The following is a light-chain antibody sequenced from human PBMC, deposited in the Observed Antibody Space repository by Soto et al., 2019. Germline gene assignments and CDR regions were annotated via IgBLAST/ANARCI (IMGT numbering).Light chain of an antibody. CDR2: GAS. J-gene: IGKJ2*01. V-gene: IGKV3-20*01. CDR3: QQYGNSPPYT. CDR1: QSVSSSY. Sequence: EIVLTQSPGTLSLSPGERATLSCRASQSVSSSYLAWYQQKPGQAPRLLIYGASSRATGIPDRFSGSGSGTDFTLTIGRLEPEDFAVYYCQQYGNSPPYTFGQGTNLEIK.